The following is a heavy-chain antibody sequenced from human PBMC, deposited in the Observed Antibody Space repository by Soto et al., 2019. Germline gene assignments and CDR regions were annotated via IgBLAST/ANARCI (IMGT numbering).Heavy chain of an antibody. V-gene: IGHV3-74*01. CDR3: AREKTTTGNWFDP. CDR2: INSDGSST. Sequence: GGSLRLSCAASGFTFSSYWMHWVRQAPGKGLVWVSRINSDGSSTSYADSVKGRFTISRDNAKNTLYLQMNSLGAEDTAVYYCAREKTTTGNWFDPWGQGTLVTVSS. D-gene: IGHD4-17*01. CDR1: GFTFSSYW. J-gene: IGHJ5*02.